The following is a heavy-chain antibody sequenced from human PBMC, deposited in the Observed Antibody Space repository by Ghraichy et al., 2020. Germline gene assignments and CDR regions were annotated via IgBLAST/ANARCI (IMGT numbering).Heavy chain of an antibody. Sequence: LSLTCAVYGGSFSGYYWSWIRQPPGKGLEWIGEINHSGSTNYNPSLKSRVTISVDTSKNQFSLKLSSVTAADTAVYYCARRWVVRKKNCYYYMDVWGKGTTVTVSS. CDR3: ARRWVVRKKNCYYYMDV. V-gene: IGHV4-34*01. D-gene: IGHD3-10*01. CDR1: GGSFSGYY. J-gene: IGHJ6*03. CDR2: INHSGST.